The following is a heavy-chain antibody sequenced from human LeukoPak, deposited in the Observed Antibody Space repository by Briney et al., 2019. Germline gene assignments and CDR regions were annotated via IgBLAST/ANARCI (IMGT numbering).Heavy chain of an antibody. CDR3: AREKVPGVDYYGMDV. J-gene: IGHJ6*02. Sequence: AGGSLRLSCAASGFPFFSYEMNWVRQAPGEGVEGVSYISSSGSTIYYADSVKGRFTISRDNAKNSLYLQMNSLRAEDTAVYYCAREKVPGVDYYGMDVWGQGTTVIVSS. CDR2: ISSSGSTI. V-gene: IGHV3-48*03. D-gene: IGHD3-3*01. CDR1: GFPFFSYE.